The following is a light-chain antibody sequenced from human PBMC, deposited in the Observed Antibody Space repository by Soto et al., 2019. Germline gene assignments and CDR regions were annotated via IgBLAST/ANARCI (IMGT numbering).Light chain of an antibody. V-gene: IGKV3-15*01. CDR2: DAA. J-gene: IGKJ1*01. Sequence: EIVMTQSPATLSVSPGERATLSCRASPSVSSNLAWSQQTPGQAPRLPIYDAAPRAPGIPATFSGSGSGTEFTLTISSLQSEDFAVYYCQPYNNWWTFGQGTTVDIK. CDR3: QPYNNWWT. CDR1: PSVSSN.